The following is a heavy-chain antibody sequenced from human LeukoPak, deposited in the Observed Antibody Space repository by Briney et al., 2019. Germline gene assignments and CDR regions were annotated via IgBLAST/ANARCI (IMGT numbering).Heavy chain of an antibody. Sequence: GGSLRLSCAASGFTVSSYYMSWVRQAPGKGLEWVSVTHGGGSTYYADSVKGRFTISRDNSKNTLYLQMNSLRADDTAVYYCATKRGYSYGLDYWGQGTLVTVSS. J-gene: IGHJ4*02. CDR1: GFTVSSYY. D-gene: IGHD5-18*01. CDR3: ATKRGYSYGLDY. V-gene: IGHV3-53*01. CDR2: THGGGST.